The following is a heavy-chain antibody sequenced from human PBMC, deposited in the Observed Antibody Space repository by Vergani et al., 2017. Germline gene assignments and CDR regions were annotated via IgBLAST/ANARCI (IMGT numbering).Heavy chain of an antibody. CDR3: ARERNIVVVPAANPAFDI. D-gene: IGHD2-2*01. J-gene: IGHJ3*02. CDR2: IIPIFGTA. CDR1: GGTFSSYA. V-gene: IGHV1-69*01. Sequence: QVQLVQSGAEVKKPGSSVKVSCKASGGTFSSYAISWVRQAPGQGLEWMGGIIPIFGTANYAQKFQGRVTITADESTSTAYMELSSLRSEDTAVYYCARERNIVVVPAANPAFDIWGQGTMVTVSS.